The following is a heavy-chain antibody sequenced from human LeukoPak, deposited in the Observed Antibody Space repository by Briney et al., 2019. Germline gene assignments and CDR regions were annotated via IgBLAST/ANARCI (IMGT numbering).Heavy chain of an antibody. Sequence: ASEALSLTCTVSGGSISSYYWSWIRQPPGKGLEWIGYIYYSGSTSYNPSLKSRVTISVDTSKKQFSLKLSSVTAADTAFYYCARYIVSYPHDAFDIWGQGTMVTVSS. V-gene: IGHV4-59*01. CDR2: IYYSGST. J-gene: IGHJ3*02. D-gene: IGHD1-26*01. CDR1: GGSISSYY. CDR3: ARYIVSYPHDAFDI.